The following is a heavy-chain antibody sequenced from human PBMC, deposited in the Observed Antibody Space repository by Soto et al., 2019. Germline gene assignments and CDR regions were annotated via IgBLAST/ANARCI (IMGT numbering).Heavy chain of an antibody. CDR3: AKLAGYSSGWYTDFDY. Sequence: PGGSLRLSCAASGFTFSSYGMHWVRQAPGKGLEWVAVISYDGSNKYYADSVKGRFTISRDNSKNTLYLQMNSLRAEDTAVYYCAKLAGYSSGWYTDFDYWGQGTLVTVPQ. CDR2: ISYDGSNK. V-gene: IGHV3-30*18. J-gene: IGHJ4*02. D-gene: IGHD6-19*01. CDR1: GFTFSSYG.